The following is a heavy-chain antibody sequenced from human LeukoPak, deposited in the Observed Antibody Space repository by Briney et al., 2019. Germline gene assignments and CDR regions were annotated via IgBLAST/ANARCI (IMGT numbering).Heavy chain of an antibody. CDR2: IIHGGNT. D-gene: IGHD6-19*01. CDR3: ARENQQWSTRGTYDI. J-gene: IGHJ3*02. Sequence: SETLSLTCAVYDGSFSGYYSAWIRQPPGNGLEWIGDIIHGGNTDYNPSLRSRLTISVDTSKNQFSLKLSSVTAADTAVYYCARENQQWSTRGTYDIWGQGTLVTVSS. V-gene: IGHV4-34*12. CDR1: DGSFSGYY.